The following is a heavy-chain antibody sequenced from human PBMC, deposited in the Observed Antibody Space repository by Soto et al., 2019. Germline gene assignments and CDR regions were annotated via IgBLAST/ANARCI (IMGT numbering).Heavy chain of an antibody. CDR1: GASISSTNW. CDR2: IYHTGST. Sequence: PSETLSLTCAVSGASISSTNWWTWVRQPPGKGLEWIGEIYHTGSTKYNPSLKSRVTISLDKSNNQFSLNLSSVTAADTAVYYCARATVTRVDYWGQGTLVTVSS. V-gene: IGHV4-4*02. CDR3: ARATVTRVDY. J-gene: IGHJ4*02. D-gene: IGHD4-17*01.